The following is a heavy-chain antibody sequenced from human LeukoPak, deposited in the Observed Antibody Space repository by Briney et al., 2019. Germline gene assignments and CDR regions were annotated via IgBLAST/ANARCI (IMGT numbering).Heavy chain of an antibody. Sequence: PSQTLSLTCTVSGGSISSGGYYWSWIRQHPGKGLEWIGYIYYSGSTYYNPSLKSRVTISVDTSKNQFSLKLSSVTAADTAVYYCARAAIIVGATTSSWFDPRGQGTLVTVSS. CDR1: GGSISSGGYY. D-gene: IGHD1-26*01. V-gene: IGHV4-31*03. J-gene: IGHJ5*02. CDR3: ARAAIIVGATTSSWFDP. CDR2: IYYSGST.